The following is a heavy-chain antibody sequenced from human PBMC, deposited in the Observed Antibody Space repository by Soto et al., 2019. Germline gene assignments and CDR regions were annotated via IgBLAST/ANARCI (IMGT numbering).Heavy chain of an antibody. V-gene: IGHV4-34*01. J-gene: IGHJ6*03. CDR2: INHSGST. D-gene: IGHD2-8*02. CDR1: GGSFSGYY. Sequence: SETLSLTCAVYGGSFSGYYWSWIRQPPGKGLEWIGEINHSGSTNYNPSLKSRVTISVDTSKNQFSLKLSSVTAADTAVYYCARGLNEDGERVGSVLGYMDVWGKGTTVTVSS. CDR3: ARGLNEDGERVGSVLGYMDV.